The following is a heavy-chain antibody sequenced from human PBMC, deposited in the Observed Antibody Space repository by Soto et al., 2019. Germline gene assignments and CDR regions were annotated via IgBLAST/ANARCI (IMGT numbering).Heavy chain of an antibody. Sequence: GGSLRLSCAASGFTFSSYGMHWVRQAPGKGLEWVAVISYDGNNKYYADSVKGRFIVSRDNSKNTLYLQMSRLKPEDTAVYYCAKTDRRLPLWFTIGDVWGQGTTVTVSS. CDR2: ISYDGNNK. CDR1: GFTFSSYG. V-gene: IGHV3-30*18. CDR3: AKTDRRLPLWFTIGDV. J-gene: IGHJ6*02. D-gene: IGHD3-10*01.